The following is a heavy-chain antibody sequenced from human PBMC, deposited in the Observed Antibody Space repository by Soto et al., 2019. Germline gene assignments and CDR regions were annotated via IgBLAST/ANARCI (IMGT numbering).Heavy chain of an antibody. CDR3: ARGGRSLGMDV. J-gene: IGHJ6*02. CDR1: GFTFSSYT. CDR2: IGVSSSYI. Sequence: ESGGGLVKPGGSLRLSCAASGFTFSSYTMNWIRQAPGKGLEWVSSIGVSSSYISYADSVTGRFTISRDNAKNSLYLQMNSLRAEDTAVYYCARGGRSLGMDVWGQGTTVTVSS. D-gene: IGHD4-17*01. V-gene: IGHV3-21*01.